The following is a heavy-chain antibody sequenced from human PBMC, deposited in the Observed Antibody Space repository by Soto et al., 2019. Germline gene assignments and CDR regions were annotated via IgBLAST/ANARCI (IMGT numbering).Heavy chain of an antibody. J-gene: IGHJ4*02. Sequence: SETLSLTCTVSGGSVSNSRYYWGWIRQSPGKGLAWSGSAYYRGRSYSKSSVKSRVTISVDTSKNQFSLNLHSVTATDTAVYYCVSQRTSVLTQADFDYWGPGALVTVSS. CDR2: AYYRGRS. CDR3: VSQRTSVLTQADFDY. V-gene: IGHV4-39*01. D-gene: IGHD2-8*01. CDR1: GGSVSNSRYY.